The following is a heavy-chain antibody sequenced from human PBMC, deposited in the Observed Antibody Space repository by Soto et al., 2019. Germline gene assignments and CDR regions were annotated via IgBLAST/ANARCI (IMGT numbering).Heavy chain of an antibody. CDR2: IIPIFGTA. Sequence: QVQLVQSGAEVKKPGSSVKVSCKASGGTFSSYAISWVRQAPGQGLEWMGGIIPIFGTANYAQKFQGRVTIPADESTSTAYMELSSLRSEDTAVYYCARTTEWLLPRGYFDYWGQGTLVTVSS. J-gene: IGHJ4*02. D-gene: IGHD3-3*01. V-gene: IGHV1-69*01. CDR1: GGTFSSYA. CDR3: ARTTEWLLPRGYFDY.